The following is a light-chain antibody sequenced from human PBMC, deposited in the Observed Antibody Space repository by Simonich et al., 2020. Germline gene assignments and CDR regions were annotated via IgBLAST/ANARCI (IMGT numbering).Light chain of an antibody. CDR2: KAS. V-gene: IGKV1-5*03. J-gene: IGKJ1*01. CDR1: QSISSW. CDR3: QQYNSYSQT. Sequence: DIQMTQSPSTLPASVGDRVTITCRASQSISSWLAWYQQKPGKAPKLLIYKASSLASGVPSRFSGSGSGTEFTLTISSLQPDDFATYYCQQYNSYSQTFGQGTKVEIK.